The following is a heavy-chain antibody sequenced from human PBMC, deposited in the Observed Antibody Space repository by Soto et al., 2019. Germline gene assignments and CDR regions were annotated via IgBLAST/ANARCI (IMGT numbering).Heavy chain of an antibody. Sequence: PGGSLRLSCAASGFTFGSYWMNWVRQAPGKGLDWVAVIWYDESNIYYADSVKGRFTISRDNSKNTLFLQMNSLGAEDTAVYYCARDDIPGIAVAIYGMDVWGQGTTVTVSS. V-gene: IGHV3-33*08. CDR1: GFTFGSYW. D-gene: IGHD6-19*01. CDR3: ARDDIPGIAVAIYGMDV. J-gene: IGHJ6*02. CDR2: IWYDESNI.